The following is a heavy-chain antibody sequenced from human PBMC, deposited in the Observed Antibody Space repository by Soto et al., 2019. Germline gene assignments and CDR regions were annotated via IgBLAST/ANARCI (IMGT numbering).Heavy chain of an antibody. CDR3: AHRSRGVPAAAFRWFDP. Sequence: GSGPTLVNPTQTLTLTCTFSGFSLSTSGVGVGWIRQPPGKALEWLALIYWDDDKRYSPSLKSRLTITKDTSKNQVVLTMTNMDPVDTATYYCAHRSRGVPAAAFRWFDPWGQGTLVTVSS. D-gene: IGHD2-2*01. CDR1: GFSLSTSGVG. V-gene: IGHV2-5*02. J-gene: IGHJ5*02. CDR2: IYWDDDK.